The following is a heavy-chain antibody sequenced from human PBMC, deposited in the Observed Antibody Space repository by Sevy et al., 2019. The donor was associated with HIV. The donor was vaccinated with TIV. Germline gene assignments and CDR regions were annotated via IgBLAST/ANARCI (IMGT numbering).Heavy chain of an antibody. D-gene: IGHD3-3*01. Sequence: ASVKVSCKASGYTFTGYYMHWVRQAPGQELEWMGWFNPNSGGTNYAQKFQGRVTMTRDTSISTAYMELSRLRSDDTAVYYCARDPAYYDFWSGYYTGGVFDIWGQGTMVTVSS. CDR2: FNPNSGGT. J-gene: IGHJ3*02. CDR3: ARDPAYYDFWSGYYTGGVFDI. CDR1: GYTFTGYY. V-gene: IGHV1-2*02.